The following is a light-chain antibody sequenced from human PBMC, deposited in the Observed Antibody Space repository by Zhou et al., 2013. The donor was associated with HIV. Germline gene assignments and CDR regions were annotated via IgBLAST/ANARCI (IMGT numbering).Light chain of an antibody. CDR3: QQADSFPRT. CDR2: DAF. V-gene: IGKV1-33*01. CDR1: HDISDY. Sequence: DIQMTQSPSSLSASVGDRVTITCQASHDISDYLNWYQQKPGEAPKLLISDAFNLEAGVPSRFSGSGSGTDFTLTINSLQPEDFATYCCQQADSFPRTFGQGTKVEIK. J-gene: IGKJ1*01.